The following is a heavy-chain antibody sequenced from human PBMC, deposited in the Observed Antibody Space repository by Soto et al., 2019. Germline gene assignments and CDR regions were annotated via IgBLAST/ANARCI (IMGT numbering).Heavy chain of an antibody. D-gene: IGHD2-15*01. CDR3: AREDCSGGSCYTRWFDP. J-gene: IGHJ5*02. Sequence: ASVKVSCKASGGTFSSYAISWVRQAPGQGLEWMGGIIPIFGTANYAQKFQGRVTITADESTSTAYMELSSLRSEDTAVYYCAREDCSGGSCYTRWFDPWGQGTLVT. CDR1: GGTFSSYA. V-gene: IGHV1-69*13. CDR2: IIPIFGTA.